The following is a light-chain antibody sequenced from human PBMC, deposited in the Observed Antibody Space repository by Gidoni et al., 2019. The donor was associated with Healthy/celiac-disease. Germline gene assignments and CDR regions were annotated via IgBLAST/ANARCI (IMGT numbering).Light chain of an antibody. Sequence: EIVLTQSPGTLYLSPGERATLSCRASQSVSSSYLAWYQQKPGQAPRLLIYGASSRATGIPDRFSGSVSGTDFTLTISRLEPEDFAVYYCQQYGSSPYTFGQETKLEIK. V-gene: IGKV3-20*01. CDR2: GAS. J-gene: IGKJ2*01. CDR3: QQYGSSPYT. CDR1: QSVSSSY.